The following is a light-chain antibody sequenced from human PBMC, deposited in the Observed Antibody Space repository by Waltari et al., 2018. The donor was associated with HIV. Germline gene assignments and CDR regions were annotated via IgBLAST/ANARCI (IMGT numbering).Light chain of an antibody. V-gene: IGKV4-1*01. CDR1: PSVVYSGDNKNY. Sequence: VMTQSPDSLAVSQGDRATIKCKSSPSVVYSGDNKNYLAWYQQKPGQPPKLHIYWASNRGSDVPDSFNASGSATDFTLTITNVRAEDAALYFCQQYCKTPWTFGQGTKVEIK. J-gene: IGKJ1*01. CDR2: WAS. CDR3: QQYCKTPWT.